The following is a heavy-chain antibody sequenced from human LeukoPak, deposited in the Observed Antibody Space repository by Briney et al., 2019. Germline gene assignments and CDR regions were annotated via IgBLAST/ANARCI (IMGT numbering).Heavy chain of an antibody. CDR2: ISAYNGKT. Sequence: ASVKVSCKTSGYTFTSYGISWVRQAPGQGLEWMGWISAYNGKTNYAQKLQGRVTMTTHTSTSTVYMELRSLRSDDTAVYYCARGDTSSWSDWGQGTLVTVSS. D-gene: IGHD6-13*01. V-gene: IGHV1-18*01. J-gene: IGHJ4*02. CDR1: GYTFTSYG. CDR3: ARGDTSSWSD.